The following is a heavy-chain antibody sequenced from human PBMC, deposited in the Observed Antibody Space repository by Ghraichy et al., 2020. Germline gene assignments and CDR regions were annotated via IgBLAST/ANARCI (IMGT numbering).Heavy chain of an antibody. CDR2: IRYDGSNK. CDR3: AKGYDFWSGYYLRQDAFDI. J-gene: IGHJ3*02. Sequence: GGSLRLSCAASGFTFSSYGMHWVRQAPGKGLEWVAFIRYDGSNKYYADSETGRFTISRDSSKNTLYLQMNSLRAEDTAVYYCAKGYDFWSGYYLRQDAFDIWGQGKVVTGSS. D-gene: IGHD3-3*01. CDR1: GFTFSSYG. V-gene: IGHV3-30*02.